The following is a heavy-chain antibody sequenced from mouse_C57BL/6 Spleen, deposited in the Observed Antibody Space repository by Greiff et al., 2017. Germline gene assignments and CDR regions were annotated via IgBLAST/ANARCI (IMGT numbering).Heavy chain of an antibody. CDR3: TRVVFMTAVVDWYFDV. V-gene: IGHV1-15*01. Sequence: QVQLQQSGAELVRPGASVTLSCKASGYTFTDYEMHWVKQTPVHGLEWIGAIDPETGGTAYNQKFKGKAILTADKSSSTAYMVLRSRTSEDSAVYYCTRVVFMTAVVDWYFDVWGTGTTVTVSS. CDR1: GYTFTDYE. J-gene: IGHJ1*03. CDR2: IDPETGGT. D-gene: IGHD1-1*01.